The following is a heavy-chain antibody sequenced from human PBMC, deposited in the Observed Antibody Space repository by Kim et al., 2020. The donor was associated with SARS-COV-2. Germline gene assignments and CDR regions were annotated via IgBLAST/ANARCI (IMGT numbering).Heavy chain of an antibody. Sequence: SVKVSCKASGGTFSSYAISWVRQAPGQGLEWMGGIIPIFGTANYAQKFQGRVTITADESTSTAYMELSSLRSEDTAVYYCASPLTNTGHYYYYGMDVWGQGTTVTVSS. CDR1: GGTFSSYA. J-gene: IGHJ6*02. CDR3: ASPLTNTGHYYYYGMDV. CDR2: IIPIFGTA. V-gene: IGHV1-69*13. D-gene: IGHD2-8*01.